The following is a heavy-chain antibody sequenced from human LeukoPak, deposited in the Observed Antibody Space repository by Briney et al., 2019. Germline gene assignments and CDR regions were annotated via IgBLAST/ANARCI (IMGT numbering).Heavy chain of an antibody. Sequence: GGSLRLSCAASGFTFSSHWMHWVRQAPGKGLVWVSRINSDGSSISYADSVKGRFTISRDNAKNTLYLQLSSLRAEDTAVYYCANKKDYGGHFEYWGQGTLVTVSS. V-gene: IGHV3-74*01. CDR3: ANKKDYGGHFEY. CDR1: GFTFSSHW. CDR2: INSDGSSI. D-gene: IGHD4-23*01. J-gene: IGHJ4*02.